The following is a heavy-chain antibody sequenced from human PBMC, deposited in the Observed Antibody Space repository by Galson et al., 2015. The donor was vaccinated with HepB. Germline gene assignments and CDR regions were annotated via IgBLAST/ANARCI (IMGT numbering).Heavy chain of an antibody. CDR2: IRSKANSYAT. D-gene: IGHD2-15*01. CDR1: GFTLSGSV. CDR3: TRGLVVVAAAQDYSYYYGMDG. V-gene: IGHV3-73*01. Sequence: SLRLSCAASGFTLSGSVMHWVRQASGKGLEWVGHIRSKANSYATTYAASVKGRFTISRDGSKNTAYLQMNSLKTEDTAVYYCTRGLVVVAAAQDYSYYYGMDGWGQGTTVTVSS. J-gene: IGHJ6*02.